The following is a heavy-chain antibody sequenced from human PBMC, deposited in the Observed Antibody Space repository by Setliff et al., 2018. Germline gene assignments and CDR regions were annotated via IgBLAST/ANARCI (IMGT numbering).Heavy chain of an antibody. V-gene: IGHV3-9*01. CDR3: ARDWRDCSGGSCYLGWNYYYGMDV. Sequence: GGSLRLSCAGSGFNFGDYAMHWVRLVPGKGLEWVSGISWNNNNIGYADSVKGRFTISRDNSKNTLYLQMNSLRAEDTAVYYCARDWRDCSGGSCYLGWNYYYGMDVWGQGTTVTVSS. CDR1: GFNFGDYA. J-gene: IGHJ6*02. CDR2: ISWNNNNI. D-gene: IGHD2-15*01.